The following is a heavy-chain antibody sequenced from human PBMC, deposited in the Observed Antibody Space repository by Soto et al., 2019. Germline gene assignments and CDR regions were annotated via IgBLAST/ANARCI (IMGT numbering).Heavy chain of an antibody. CDR2: ISGSGGST. CDR3: AKDKGRHYYSYGMDV. V-gene: IGHV3-23*01. CDR1: GFTFSSYA. Sequence: EVQLLESGGGLVKPGGSLRLSCAASGFTFSSYAMSWVRHAPGQGLEWVSAISGSGGSTYYADSVKGRFTISRDNSKNSLYLQIDSLRAEDTAVYYCAKDKGRHYYSYGMDVGGQGTTVTVSS. J-gene: IGHJ6*02.